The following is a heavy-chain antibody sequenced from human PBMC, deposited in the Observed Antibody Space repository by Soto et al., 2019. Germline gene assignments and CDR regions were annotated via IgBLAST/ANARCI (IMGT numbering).Heavy chain of an antibody. J-gene: IGHJ4*02. CDR1: GFTFSDYT. V-gene: IGHV3-30-3*01. CDR3: ARGGMTALLPVFDY. D-gene: IGHD2-21*02. CDR2: MSYSGSNK. Sequence: QVQLVESGGGVVQPGRSLRLSCAASGFTFSDYTMHWVRQAPGKGLEWVAVMSYSGSNKYHANSVKGRFTIYRDNSKNTLYLQMNSLRSDDTAVYDCARGGMTALLPVFDYWCQGTLLTVSS.